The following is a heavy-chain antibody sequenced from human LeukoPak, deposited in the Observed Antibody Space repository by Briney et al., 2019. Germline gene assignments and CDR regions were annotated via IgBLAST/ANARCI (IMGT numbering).Heavy chain of an antibody. CDR3: ARDRGSSDYFDY. V-gene: IGHV3-7*01. CDR1: GFTFSSYW. Sequence: ASLRLSCAASGFTFSSYWMSWVRQAPGKGLEWVANIKEDGSEKFYVDSVKGRVTISRDNAKISLYLQMNSLRAEDTAVYYCARDRGSSDYFDYWGQGTLVTVSS. D-gene: IGHD6-6*01. CDR2: IKEDGSEK. J-gene: IGHJ4*02.